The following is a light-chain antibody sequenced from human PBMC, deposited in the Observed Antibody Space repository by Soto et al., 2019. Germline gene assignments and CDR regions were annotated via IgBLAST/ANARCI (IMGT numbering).Light chain of an antibody. J-gene: IGLJ1*01. V-gene: IGLV2-14*01. CDR1: RSDVGGHDY. Sequence: QSALTQPASVSGSPGQSITISCPGTRSDVGGHDYVSWYQQHPGKAPKLMIFAGSHRPSGVPYRFSASKSGNTASLTISGLQDEDEADYFCSSYTDSDTLYVFGSGTKVTVL. CDR2: AGS. CDR3: SSYTDSDTLYV.